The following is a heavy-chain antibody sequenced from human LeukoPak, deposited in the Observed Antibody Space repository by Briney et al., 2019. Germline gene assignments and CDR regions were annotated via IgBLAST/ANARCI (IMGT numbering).Heavy chain of an antibody. V-gene: IGHV3-21*01. CDR3: ARDLRLGELSLAY. D-gene: IGHD3-16*02. CDR2: ISSSGSYI. J-gene: IGHJ4*02. CDR1: GFTFSTYS. Sequence: PGGSLRLSCAVSGFTFSTYSMNWVRQAPGKGLEWVSFISSSGSYIYYADSVKGRFTISRDNAKNSLYLQMNSLRAEDTAVYYCARDLRLGELSLAYWGQGTPVTVSS.